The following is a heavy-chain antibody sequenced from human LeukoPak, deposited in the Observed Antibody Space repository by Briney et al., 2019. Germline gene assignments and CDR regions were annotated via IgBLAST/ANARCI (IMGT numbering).Heavy chain of an antibody. D-gene: IGHD3-22*01. J-gene: IGHJ4*02. V-gene: IGHV3-23*01. CDR1: GFTFSSNSA. CDR2: ISASGSST. Sequence: GGSLTLFCAASGFTFSSNSAMTWVRQAPGKGLEWVSAISASGSSTYYADSVKGRFTISRDNSKHTVHLQMNSLRAEDTAVYYCAKDPPYYDSSGLLDYWGQGTLVTVSS. CDR3: AKDPPYYDSSGLLDY.